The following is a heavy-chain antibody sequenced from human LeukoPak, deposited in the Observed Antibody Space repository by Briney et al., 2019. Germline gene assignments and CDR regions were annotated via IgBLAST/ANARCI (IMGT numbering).Heavy chain of an antibody. CDR3: ARDPKWLRSDRANYFDY. V-gene: IGHV3-21*01. Sequence: GGSLRLSCAASGFTFSSYSMNWVRHAPGKGLEWVSSISSSSSYIYYADPVKGRFTISRDNAKNSLYLQMNSLRAEDTAVYYCARDPKWLRSDRANYFDYWGQGTLVTVSS. D-gene: IGHD5-12*01. CDR1: GFTFSSYS. CDR2: ISSSSSYI. J-gene: IGHJ4*02.